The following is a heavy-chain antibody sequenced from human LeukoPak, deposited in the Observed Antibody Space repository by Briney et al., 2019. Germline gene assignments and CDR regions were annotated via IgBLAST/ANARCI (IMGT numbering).Heavy chain of an antibody. CDR3: AKGYSSGRYLFDY. D-gene: IGHD6-19*01. V-gene: IGHV3-23*01. CDR2: ISGSGGST. J-gene: IGHJ4*02. Sequence: PGGSLRLSCAASGFTFSSYAMSWVRQAPGKGLEWVSAISGSGGSTCYADSVKGRFTISRDNSKNTLYLQMNSLRAEDTAVYYCAKGYSSGRYLFDYWGQGTLVTVSS. CDR1: GFTFSSYA.